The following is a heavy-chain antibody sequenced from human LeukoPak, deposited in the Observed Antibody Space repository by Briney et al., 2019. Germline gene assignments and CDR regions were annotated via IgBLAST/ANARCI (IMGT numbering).Heavy chain of an antibody. D-gene: IGHD3-10*01. Sequence: GGSLRLSCTTSGIIFKNFWMSWVRQAPGKGLEWVANIKQDGSRQFYVDSVKGRFTISRDNAKNSMYLQMNNLRGEDTAVYYCVNAITLPDWGQGTLVTVSS. CDR2: IKQDGSRQ. J-gene: IGHJ4*02. V-gene: IGHV3-7*01. CDR3: VNAITLPD. CDR1: GIIFKNFW.